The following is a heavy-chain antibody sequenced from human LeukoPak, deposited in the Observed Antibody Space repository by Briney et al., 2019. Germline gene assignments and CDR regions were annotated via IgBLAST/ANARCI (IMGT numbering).Heavy chain of an antibody. J-gene: IGHJ4*02. D-gene: IGHD6-6*01. CDR3: ARVRSSIAARPEV. CDR1: GYTFTGYY. V-gene: IGHV1-2*02. Sequence: ASVKVSCKASGYTFTGYYMHWVRQAPGQGLEWMGWINPNSGGTNYAQKFQGRVTMTRDTSISTAYMELSRLRSDDTAVYYCARVRSSIAARPEVWGQGTLVTVSS. CDR2: INPNSGGT.